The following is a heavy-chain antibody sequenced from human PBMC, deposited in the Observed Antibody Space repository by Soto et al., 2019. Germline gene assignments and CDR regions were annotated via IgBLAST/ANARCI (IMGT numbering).Heavy chain of an antibody. CDR1: GYTFTSYG. D-gene: IGHD2-15*01. Sequence: ASLKVSCKASGYTFTSYGISWVRQAPGQGLEWIGWITAYNGNTNYAQKLQGRVTMTTDTSTSTAYMELRSLRSDDTAVYYCARDYADIVVVVAATPPYYYGMDVWGQGTTVTVSS. CDR2: ITAYNGNT. CDR3: ARDYADIVVVVAATPPYYYGMDV. V-gene: IGHV1-18*01. J-gene: IGHJ6*02.